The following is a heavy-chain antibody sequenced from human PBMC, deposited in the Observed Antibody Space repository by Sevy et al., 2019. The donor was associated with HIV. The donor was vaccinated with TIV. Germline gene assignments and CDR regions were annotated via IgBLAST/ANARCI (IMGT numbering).Heavy chain of an antibody. J-gene: IGHJ2*01. D-gene: IGHD2-21*01. CDR3: TTMMRLFGDPNFWYFDL. CDR1: GFTFSNVW. V-gene: IGHV3-15*04. Sequence: GGSLRLSCAASGFTFSNVWTSWVRQASGKRLEWVGRIESKSEGGTTDYAAPVKGRFSISRDESSDTVYLQMNSLKTEDTAVYYCTTMMRLFGDPNFWYFDLWGRGTLVTVSS. CDR2: IESKSEGGTT.